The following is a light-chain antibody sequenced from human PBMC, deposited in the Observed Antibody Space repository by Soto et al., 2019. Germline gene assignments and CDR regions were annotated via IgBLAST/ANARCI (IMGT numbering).Light chain of an antibody. CDR2: AAS. Sequence: DIQMTQSPSSLSASVGDRVTITCRASQSISSYLNWYQQKPGKAPKLLIYAASSLKSGVPSRFSGSGSGTDFALTISSPQPEDFATYYCQRSYSTPLTFGGGTKVEIK. V-gene: IGKV1-39*01. CDR3: QRSYSTPLT. CDR1: QSISSY. J-gene: IGKJ4*01.